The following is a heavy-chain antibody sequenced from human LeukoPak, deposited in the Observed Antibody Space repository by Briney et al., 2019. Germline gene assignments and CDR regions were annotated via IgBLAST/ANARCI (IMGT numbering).Heavy chain of an antibody. D-gene: IGHD2/OR15-2a*01. V-gene: IGHV1-2*02. CDR1: GYTFTGYY. Sequence: ASVKVSCMASGYTFTGYYLHWVRQAPGQGLEWMGWINPNSGGTNYAQKFQGRVTMTRDTSISTAYMELSRLRSDDTAVYYCARISAYLSGAFDIWGQGTMVTVSS. CDR2: INPNSGGT. CDR3: ARISAYLSGAFDI. J-gene: IGHJ3*02.